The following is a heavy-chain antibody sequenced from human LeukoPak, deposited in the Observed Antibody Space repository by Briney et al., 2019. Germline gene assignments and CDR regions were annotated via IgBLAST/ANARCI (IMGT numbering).Heavy chain of an antibody. D-gene: IGHD6-19*01. CDR1: GFTFSGYS. CDR2: IKQDGSEK. CDR3: ARGGLLIHGWYLDY. J-gene: IGHJ4*02. Sequence: GGSLRLSCAASGFTFSGYSMSWVRQAPGKGLEWVANIKQDGSEKYYVDSVKGRFTISRDNSKNTLYLQMNSLRAEDTAVYYCARGGLLIHGWYLDYWGQGTLVTVSS. V-gene: IGHV3-7*01.